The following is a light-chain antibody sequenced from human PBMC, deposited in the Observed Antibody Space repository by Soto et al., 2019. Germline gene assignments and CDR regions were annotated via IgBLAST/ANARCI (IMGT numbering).Light chain of an antibody. Sequence: DIQMTQSPSTLSASVGDRVTITCRASQNIESYMAWYQQKPGRAPSLIVYDASTLGRGVPSRLSGSGSGTEFSLSISNLQPDDFETYYCQQFKDYVWTFGQGTKV. V-gene: IGKV1-5*01. J-gene: IGKJ1*01. CDR3: QQFKDYVWT. CDR1: QNIESY. CDR2: DAS.